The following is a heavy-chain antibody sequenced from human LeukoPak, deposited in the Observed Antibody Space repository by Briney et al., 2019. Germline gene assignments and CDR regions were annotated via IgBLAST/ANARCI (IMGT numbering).Heavy chain of an antibody. CDR2: ISSSSSYT. CDR3: ARDRVDYYGSGSYSTIYYFDY. CDR1: GFTFSDYY. V-gene: IGHV3-11*06. Sequence: GGSLRLSCAASGFTFSDYYMSWIRQAPGKGLEWVSYISSSSSYTNYADSVKGRFTISRGNAKNSLYLQMNSLRAEDTAVYYCARDRVDYYGSGSYSTIYYFDYWGQGTLVTVSS. D-gene: IGHD3-10*01. J-gene: IGHJ4*02.